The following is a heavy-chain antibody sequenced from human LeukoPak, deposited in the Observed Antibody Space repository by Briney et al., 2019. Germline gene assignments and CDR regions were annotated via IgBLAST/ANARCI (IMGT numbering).Heavy chain of an antibody. CDR1: GFTFSSYA. J-gene: IGHJ4*02. V-gene: IGHV3-66*01. CDR3: ARDLGPYYFDY. CDR2: IYSGGST. D-gene: IGHD1-26*01. Sequence: GGSLRLSCAASGFTFSSYAMSWVRQAPGKGLEWVSVIYSGGSTYYADSVKGRFTISRDNSKNTLYLQMNSLRAEDTAVYYCARDLGPYYFDYWGQGTLVTVSS.